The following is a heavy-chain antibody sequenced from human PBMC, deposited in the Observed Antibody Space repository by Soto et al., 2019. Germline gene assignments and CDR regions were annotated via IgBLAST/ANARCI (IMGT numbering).Heavy chain of an antibody. Sequence: ASVKVSCKVSGYTLTELSMHWVRQAPGKGLEWMGGFDPEDCETIYAQKFQGRVTMTEDTSTDPAYLELSSLRSEDTAVYYCATDNRQWLGQYFQHWGQGTLVTVSS. D-gene: IGHD6-19*01. V-gene: IGHV1-24*01. CDR2: FDPEDCET. CDR1: GYTLTELS. CDR3: ATDNRQWLGQYFQH. J-gene: IGHJ1*01.